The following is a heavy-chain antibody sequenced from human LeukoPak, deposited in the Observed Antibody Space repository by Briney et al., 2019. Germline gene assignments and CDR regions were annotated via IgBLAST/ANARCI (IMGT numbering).Heavy chain of an antibody. CDR1: GFTFSSYA. J-gene: IGHJ6*02. Sequence: GRFLRLSCAASGFTFSSYAMHWVRQAPGKGLEWVAIISYDASNKYYADSVKGRFTISRDNSKNTLYLQMNSLRPEDTAVYYCAREGFYDFWSGYYPTYYYYYGMDVWGQGTTVTVSS. D-gene: IGHD3-3*01. V-gene: IGHV3-30*03. CDR2: ISYDASNK. CDR3: AREGFYDFWSGYYPTYYYYYGMDV.